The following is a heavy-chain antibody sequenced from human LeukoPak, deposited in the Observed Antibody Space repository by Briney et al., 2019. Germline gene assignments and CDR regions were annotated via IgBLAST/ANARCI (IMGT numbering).Heavy chain of an antibody. V-gene: IGHV4-34*01. J-gene: IGHJ4*02. D-gene: IGHD3-10*01. Sequence: PSETLSLTCAVYGGSFSGYYWSWIRQPPGKGLEWIGEINHSGSTNYNPSLKSRVTISADTSKNQFSLKLSSVTAADTAVYYCARDPYGFDYWGQGTLVTVSS. CDR1: GGSFSGYY. CDR2: INHSGST. CDR3: ARDPYGFDY.